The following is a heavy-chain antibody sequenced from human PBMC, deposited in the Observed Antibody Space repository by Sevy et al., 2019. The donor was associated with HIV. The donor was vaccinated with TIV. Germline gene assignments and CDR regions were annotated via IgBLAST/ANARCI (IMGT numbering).Heavy chain of an antibody. V-gene: IGHV3-21*01. CDR2: ISISSKHI. Sequence: GGSLRLSCAASGFTFSSYSMNWVRQAPGMGLEWVSSISISSKHINYADSVKGRFTISRDKAKNSLYPQMNSLRAEDTAVYYCARAPEENYDYITGSFDYWGQGTLVTVSS. CDR3: ARAPEENYDYITGSFDY. J-gene: IGHJ4*02. CDR1: GFTFSSYS. D-gene: IGHD3-16*01.